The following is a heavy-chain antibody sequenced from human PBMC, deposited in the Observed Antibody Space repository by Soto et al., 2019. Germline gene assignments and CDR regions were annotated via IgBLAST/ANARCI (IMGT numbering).Heavy chain of an antibody. Sequence: SGPTLVNPTQTLTLTCTVSGFSVSARGVGVGWIRQPPGKALEWLGIIYWNDDKRYSPSRKSRLTITKDTSKNQVVLTMTTMDPVDTATYYCAHSPWGAAPDSWGQGTPVTVSS. CDR2: IYWNDDK. CDR1: GFSVSARGVG. V-gene: IGHV2-5*01. J-gene: IGHJ4*02. D-gene: IGHD3-16*01. CDR3: AHSPWGAAPDS.